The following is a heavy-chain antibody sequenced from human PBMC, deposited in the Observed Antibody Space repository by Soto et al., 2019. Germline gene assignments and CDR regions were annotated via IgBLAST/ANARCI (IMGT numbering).Heavy chain of an antibody. CDR2: ISAYNGNT. J-gene: IGHJ4*02. CDR1: GYTFTSYG. CDR3: ARDDHYDFWSGYYQGLGDY. D-gene: IGHD3-3*01. V-gene: IGHV1-18*04. Sequence: GASVKVSCKASGYTFTSYGISWVRQAPGQGLEWMGWISAYNGNTNYAQKLQGRVTMTTDTSTSTAYMELRSLRSDDTAVYYCARDDHYDFWSGYYQGLGDYWGQGTLVTVSS.